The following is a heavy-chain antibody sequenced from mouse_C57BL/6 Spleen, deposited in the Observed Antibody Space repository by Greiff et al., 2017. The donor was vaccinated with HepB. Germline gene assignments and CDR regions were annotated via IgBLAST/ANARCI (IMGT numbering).Heavy chain of an antibody. Sequence: VQLQQSGAELARPGASVKLSCKASGYTFTSYGISWVKQRTGQGLEWIGEIYPRSGNTYYNEKFKGKATLTADKSSSTAYMELRSLTSEDSAVYFCARSGSNYVRYFDVWGTGTTVTVSS. CDR3: ARSGSNYVRYFDV. CDR1: GYTFTSYG. V-gene: IGHV1-81*01. CDR2: IYPRSGNT. J-gene: IGHJ1*03. D-gene: IGHD2-5*01.